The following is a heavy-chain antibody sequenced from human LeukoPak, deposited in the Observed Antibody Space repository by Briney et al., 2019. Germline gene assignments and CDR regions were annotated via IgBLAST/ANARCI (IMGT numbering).Heavy chain of an antibody. D-gene: IGHD3-10*01. CDR1: GFTFSDYY. CDR2: ISSSSSYT. J-gene: IGHJ5*02. Sequence: PGGSLRLSCAASGFTFSDYYMSWIRQAPGKGLEWVSYISSSSSYTNYADSVKGQFTISRDNAKNSLYLQMNSLRAEDTAVYYCARGGITMVRGAPSEFDPWGQGTLVTVSS. CDR3: ARGGITMVRGAPSEFDP. V-gene: IGHV3-11*06.